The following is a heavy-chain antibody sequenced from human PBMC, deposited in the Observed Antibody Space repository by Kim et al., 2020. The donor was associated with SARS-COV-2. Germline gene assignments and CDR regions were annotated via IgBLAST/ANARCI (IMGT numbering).Heavy chain of an antibody. CDR3: ARGPTYYYANTRRGYFDY. J-gene: IGHJ4*02. D-gene: IGHD3-10*01. Sequence: SETLSLTCAVYGGSFSGYYWSWIRQPPGKGLEWIGEINHSGSTNYNPSLKSRVTISVDTSKNQFSLKLSSVTAADTAVYYCARGPTYYYANTRRGYFDYWGQGTLVTVSS. CDR1: GGSFSGYY. CDR2: INHSGST. V-gene: IGHV4-34*01.